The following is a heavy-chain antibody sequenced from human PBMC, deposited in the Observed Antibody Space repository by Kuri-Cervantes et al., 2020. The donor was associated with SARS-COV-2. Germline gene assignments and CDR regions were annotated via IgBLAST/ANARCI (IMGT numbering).Heavy chain of an antibody. V-gene: IGHV4-31*03. Sequence: SETLSLTCTVSGGSISNGGYYWSWIRQHPGKGLEWIGYIYYSGSTYYNPSLKSRVTISVDTSKNQFSLKLSSVTAAGTAVYYCARDYYDSSGYSYDAFDVWGQGTMVTVSS. J-gene: IGHJ3*01. CDR3: ARDYYDSSGYSYDAFDV. CDR2: IYYSGST. D-gene: IGHD3-22*01. CDR1: GGSISNGGYY.